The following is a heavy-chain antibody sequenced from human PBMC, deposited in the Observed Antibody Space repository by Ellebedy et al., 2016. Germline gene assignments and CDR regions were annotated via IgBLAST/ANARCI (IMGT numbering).Heavy chain of an antibody. CDR3: ARDHIVVVSAGTSSGNWFDP. CDR2: ISYRGAT. J-gene: IGHJ5*02. V-gene: IGHV4-31*03. CDR1: GDSISSGNYF. Sequence: SETLSLTCTVSGDSISSGNYFWTWLRQLPGKGPEWIGYISYRGATYYNPSLRGRVTISLETSSNQFSLKLNSMTATDTATYYCARDHIVVVSAGTSSGNWFDPWGQGTLVTVSS. D-gene: IGHD2-21*02.